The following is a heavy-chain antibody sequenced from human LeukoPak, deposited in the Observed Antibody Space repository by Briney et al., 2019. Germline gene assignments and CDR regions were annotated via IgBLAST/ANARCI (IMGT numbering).Heavy chain of an antibody. Sequence: GGSLRLSCAASGFTFSDYYMSWIRQAPGKGLEWVSYISTSGSSIYYSDSVKGRFTISRDNAKNSLYLQMNSLRAEDTAVYYCARTYGSGSYGDYWGQGTQVTVSS. CDR1: GFTFSDYY. V-gene: IGHV3-11*01. CDR2: ISTSGSSI. D-gene: IGHD3-10*01. CDR3: ARTYGSGSYGDY. J-gene: IGHJ4*02.